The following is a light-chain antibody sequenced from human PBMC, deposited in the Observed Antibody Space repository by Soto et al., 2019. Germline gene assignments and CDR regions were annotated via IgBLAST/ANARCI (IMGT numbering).Light chain of an antibody. CDR1: SRDVGNYNY. Sequence: QSVLTQPRLVSASPGQSVTISCTGTSRDVGNYNYVSWYQQHPGKAPKLMIYDVTRRPSGVPDRFSGSKSGNTASLTISGLQAEDEADYYCCSYAGIHTRVFGGGTKLTVL. V-gene: IGLV2-11*01. CDR2: DVT. CDR3: CSYAGIHTRV. J-gene: IGLJ3*02.